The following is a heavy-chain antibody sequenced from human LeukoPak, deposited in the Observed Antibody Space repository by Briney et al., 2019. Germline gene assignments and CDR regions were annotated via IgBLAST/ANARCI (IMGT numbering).Heavy chain of an antibody. V-gene: IGHV4-34*01. CDR2: INHSGST. Sequence: PSETLSLTCAVYGGSFSGDYWNWIRQPPGKGLEWIEEINHSGSTNSNPSLKSRVTISVDRSKNQFSLKLSSVTAADTAVYYCARRPRYSSGWYYFDSWGQGTLVTVSS. J-gene: IGHJ4*02. D-gene: IGHD6-19*01. CDR3: ARRPRYSSGWYYFDS. CDR1: GGSFSGDY.